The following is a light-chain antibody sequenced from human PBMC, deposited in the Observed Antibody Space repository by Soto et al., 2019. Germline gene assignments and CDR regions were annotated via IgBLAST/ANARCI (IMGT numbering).Light chain of an antibody. V-gene: IGLV2-8*01. Sequence: QSALTQPPSASGSTGHAVTISCTGTSSDVGAYKYVSWYQQYPGKAPKLMIYEVTKRPSGVPDRFSGSKSGNTASLTVSGLQAEDEADYYCTSYVGNDIWVFGGGTQLTV. CDR2: EVT. CDR1: SSDVGAYKY. J-gene: IGLJ3*02. CDR3: TSYVGNDIWV.